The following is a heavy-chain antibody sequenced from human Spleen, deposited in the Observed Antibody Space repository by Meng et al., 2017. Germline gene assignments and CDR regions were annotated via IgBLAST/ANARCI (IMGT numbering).Heavy chain of an antibody. CDR2: ISSSGKTI. D-gene: IGHD3/OR15-3a*01. Sequence: GGSLRLSCAASGFTFSTYGMNWVRQAPGKGLEWVSHISSSGKTIYYADSVKGRFTISRDSAKNSLYLQMNGLRAEDTAVYYCSRDLIPDIETSFWTEHYGMDVWGQGTTVTVSS. CDR3: SRDLIPDIETSFWTEHYGMDV. J-gene: IGHJ6*02. CDR1: GFTFSTYG. V-gene: IGHV3-48*03.